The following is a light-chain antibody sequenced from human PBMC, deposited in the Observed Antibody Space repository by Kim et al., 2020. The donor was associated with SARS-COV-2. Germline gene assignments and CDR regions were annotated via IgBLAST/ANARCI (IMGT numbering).Light chain of an antibody. CDR1: DVGRKS. V-gene: IGLV3-21*01. CDR2: YDG. Sequence: SYELTQPPSVSVAPGKTARITCGVNDVGRKSVHWYQQKLGQAPVLIIYYDGDRRSGIPERFSGSNSANTATLIIRRVEAGDLATYYCQRWEIVSDHAVFG. CDR3: QRWEIVSDHAV. J-gene: IGLJ2*01.